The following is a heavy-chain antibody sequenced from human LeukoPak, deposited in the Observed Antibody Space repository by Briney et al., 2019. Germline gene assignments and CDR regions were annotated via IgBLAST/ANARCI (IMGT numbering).Heavy chain of an antibody. J-gene: IGHJ5*02. Sequence: KASETLSLTCTVSGGSISSYYWSWIRQPPGKGLEWIGYIYYSGSAYYNPSLKSRVTISVDTSKNQFSLKLSSVTAADTAVYYCASLGTPEYYDFWSGYLRWFDPWGQGTLVTVSS. CDR2: IYYSGSA. CDR3: ASLGTPEYYDFWSGYLRWFDP. CDR1: GGSISSYY. V-gene: IGHV4-59*08. D-gene: IGHD3-3*01.